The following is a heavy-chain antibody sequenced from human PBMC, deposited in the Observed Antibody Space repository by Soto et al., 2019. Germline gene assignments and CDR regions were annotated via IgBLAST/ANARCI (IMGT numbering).Heavy chain of an antibody. D-gene: IGHD3-10*01. CDR2: IVVGSGNT. J-gene: IGHJ3*02. CDR3: AASPITMVRGVISPDAFDI. CDR1: GFTFTSSA. Sequence: SVKVSCKASGFTFTSSAMQWVRQARGQRLEWIGWIVVGSGNTNYAQKFQERVTITRDMSTSTAYMELSSLRSEDTAVYYCAASPITMVRGVISPDAFDIWGQGTMVTVSS. V-gene: IGHV1-58*02.